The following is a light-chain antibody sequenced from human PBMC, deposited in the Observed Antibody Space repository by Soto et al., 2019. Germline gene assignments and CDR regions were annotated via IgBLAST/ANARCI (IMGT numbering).Light chain of an antibody. Sequence: DIQMTQSPSVVSASVGDTVTVTCRASQGIRTFLDWFRQRPGRVPERLIFGASSLQSGVPSRFSGRGSGTEFTLTISSLHPEDFGIYFCLQHNSYPYTFGPGTKLEIK. CDR1: QGIRTF. CDR3: LQHNSYPYT. V-gene: IGKV1-17*03. CDR2: GAS. J-gene: IGKJ2*01.